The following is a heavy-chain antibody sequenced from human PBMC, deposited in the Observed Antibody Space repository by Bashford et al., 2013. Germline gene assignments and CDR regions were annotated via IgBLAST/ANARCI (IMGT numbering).Heavy chain of an antibody. V-gene: IGHV4-61*05. CDR1: GASISSTNYH. CDR2: T. J-gene: IGHJ4*02. Sequence: SETLSLTCSVSGASISSTNYHWGWVRQSPGKGLEWIGRTTYNPSLRSRVTISVDTSKNQVSLKMNSVTAADTSVYYCARAGETLYSGYDPFVYWGQGTLVTVSS. CDR3: ARAGETLYSGYDPFVY. D-gene: IGHD5-12*01.